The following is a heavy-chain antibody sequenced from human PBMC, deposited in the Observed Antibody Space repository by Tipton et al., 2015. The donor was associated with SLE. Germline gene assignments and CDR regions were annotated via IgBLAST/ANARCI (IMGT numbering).Heavy chain of an antibody. D-gene: IGHD2-15*01. J-gene: IGHJ4*01. CDR2: INDAEGT. CDR3: ARLVVLAAEGLYSFDY. Sequence: TLSLTCEVYGVSFSGYYWSWIRQSPGKGLEWIGEINDAEGTKYNPSLESRVTMSVDTSMNQFSLELSSVTAADTAVYYCARLVVLAAEGLYSFDYWGHGTLVTVSS. CDR1: GVSFSGYY. V-gene: IGHV4-34*01.